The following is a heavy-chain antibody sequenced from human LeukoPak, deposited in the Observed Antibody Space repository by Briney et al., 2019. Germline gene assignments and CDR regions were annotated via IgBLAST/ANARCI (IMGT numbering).Heavy chain of an antibody. V-gene: IGHV4-4*07. J-gene: IGHJ3*02. CDR1: GYSISSGYY. CDR3: ARDKGYCSGGSCYSSDDAFDI. D-gene: IGHD2-15*01. Sequence: SETLSLTCAVSGYSISSGYYWSWIRQPAGKGLEWIGRIYTSGSTNYNPSLKSRVTMSVDTSKNQFSLKLSSVTAADTAVYYCARDKGYCSGGSCYSSDDAFDIWGQGTMVTVSS. CDR2: IYTSGST.